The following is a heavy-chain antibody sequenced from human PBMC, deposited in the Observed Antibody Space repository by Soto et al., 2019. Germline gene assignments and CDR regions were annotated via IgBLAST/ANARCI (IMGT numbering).Heavy chain of an antibody. CDR3: ARAQRGIAAAGTNYYGMDV. CDR1: GGTFSSYA. V-gene: IGHV1-69*13. D-gene: IGHD6-13*01. J-gene: IGHJ6*02. Sequence: VASVKVSFKASGGTFSSYAISWLRQAAGQGLEWMGGIIPIFGTANYAQKFQGRVTITADESTSTAYMELSSLRSEDTAVYYCARAQRGIAAAGTNYYGMDVWGQGTTVTVS. CDR2: IIPIFGTA.